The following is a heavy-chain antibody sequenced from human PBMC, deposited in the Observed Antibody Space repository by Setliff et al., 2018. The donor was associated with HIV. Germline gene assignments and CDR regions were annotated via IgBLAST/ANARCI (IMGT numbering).Heavy chain of an antibody. CDR1: GASITSHY. J-gene: IGHJ4*02. V-gene: IGHV4-59*11. Sequence: SETLSLTCTVSGASITSHYWSWIRQSPGRELEWIGYIYSTGSTNYNPSLQSRVSISMDASNNQISLNLSSATAADTAVYYCARHTVFVRYFDHWGQGMLVAVSS. CDR2: IYSTGST. CDR3: ARHTVFVRYFDH. D-gene: IGHD2-2*02.